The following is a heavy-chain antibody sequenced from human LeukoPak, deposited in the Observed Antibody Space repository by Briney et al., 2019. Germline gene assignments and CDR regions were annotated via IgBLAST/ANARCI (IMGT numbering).Heavy chain of an antibody. V-gene: IGHV1-46*01. Sequence: ASVTVSFKSSVYTFTNYYMHWVRQAPGQGLEWMGIINPSGGSTSYAQKFQGRVTMTSDTSTSTVYMELSSLRSEDTAVYYCASSPGITPNYWGQGTLVTVSS. CDR3: ASSPGITPNY. CDR1: VYTFTNYY. D-gene: IGHD3-10*01. J-gene: IGHJ4*02. CDR2: INPSGGST.